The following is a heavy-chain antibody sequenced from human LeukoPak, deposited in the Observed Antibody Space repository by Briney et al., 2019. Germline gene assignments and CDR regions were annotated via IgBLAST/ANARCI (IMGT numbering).Heavy chain of an antibody. CDR1: GFTFSSYA. CDR3: AKDPQSFLSGSYFDY. CDR2: ISGSGGST. J-gene: IGHJ4*02. V-gene: IGHV3-23*01. D-gene: IGHD1-26*01. Sequence: PGGSLRLSCAASGFTFSSYAMSWVRQAPGKGLEWVSAISGSGGSTYYADSVKGRFTISRDNSKNTLYLQMNSLRAEDTAVYYCAKDPQSFLSGSYFDYWGQGTLVTVSS.